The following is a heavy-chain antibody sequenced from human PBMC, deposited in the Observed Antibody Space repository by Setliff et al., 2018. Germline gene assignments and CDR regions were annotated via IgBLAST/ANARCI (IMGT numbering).Heavy chain of an antibody. J-gene: IGHJ6*03. V-gene: IGHV1-69*06. CDR1: GGTFSSYD. CDR3: ARGLGSYYYYYMDV. Sequence: ASVKVSCKASGGTFSSYDISWVRQAPGQGLEWMGRIIPIFGTANYAQKFQGRVTITADKSTSTAYMELSSLRSEDTAVYYCARGLGSYYYYYMDVWGKGTTVTVSS. D-gene: IGHD7-27*01. CDR2: IIPIFGTA.